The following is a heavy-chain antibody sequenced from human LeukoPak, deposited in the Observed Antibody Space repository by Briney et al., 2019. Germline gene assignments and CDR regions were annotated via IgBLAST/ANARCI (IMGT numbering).Heavy chain of an antibody. J-gene: IGHJ4*02. CDR2: INSDGSCT. CDR1: GFTFSSYW. Sequence: GGSLRLSCAAPGFTFSSYWMHWVRQAPGKGLVWVSRINSDGSCTNYAGSVKGRFTISRDNAKNTLYLQMKSLRAEDTAVYYCARGGYELRYFDWTDYWGQGTLVTVSS. CDR3: ARGGYELRYFDWTDY. D-gene: IGHD3-9*01. V-gene: IGHV3-74*01.